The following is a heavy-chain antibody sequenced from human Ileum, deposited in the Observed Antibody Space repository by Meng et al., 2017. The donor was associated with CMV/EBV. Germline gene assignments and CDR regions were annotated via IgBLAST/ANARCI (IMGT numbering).Heavy chain of an antibody. CDR2: IYDAGNT. CDR3: ARFRLYNWFDP. V-gene: IGHV3-66*02. Sequence: GESLKISCAASGFTVSNNYMNWVRQAPGKGLEWVSVIYDAGNTYYADSVKGRFTSSRDNSKNTLYLQMNSLRVEDTAVYYCARFRLYNWFDPWGQGTLVTVSS. J-gene: IGHJ5*02. CDR1: GFTVSNNY. D-gene: IGHD3-10*01.